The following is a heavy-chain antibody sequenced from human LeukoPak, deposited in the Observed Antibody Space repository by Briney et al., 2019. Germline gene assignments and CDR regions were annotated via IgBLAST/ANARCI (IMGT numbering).Heavy chain of an antibody. D-gene: IGHD3-22*01. V-gene: IGHV3-21*01. CDR3: ARRPYYYDSSGYYL. CDR1: GFTFSSYS. CDR2: ISSSSSYI. J-gene: IGHJ5*02. Sequence: GGSLRLSCAASGFTFSSYSMNWVRQAPGKGLEWVSSISSSSSYIYYADSVKGRFTISSDNAKNSLYLQMNSLRAEDTAVYYCARRPYYYDSSGYYLWGQGTLVTVSS.